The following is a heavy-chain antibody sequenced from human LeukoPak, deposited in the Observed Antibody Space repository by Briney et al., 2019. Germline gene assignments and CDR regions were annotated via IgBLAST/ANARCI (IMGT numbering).Heavy chain of an antibody. Sequence: GGSLRLSCVASGFTFSNSDMNWVRQAPGMGLEWVSYISGDTSAVYYADFVEGRFTISRDNAKKSLYLQMNSLRDEDTAVYYCASQFGCWGQGTLVTVS. J-gene: IGHJ5*01. CDR2: ISGDTSAV. CDR1: GFTFSNSD. CDR3: ASQFGC. V-gene: IGHV3-48*02.